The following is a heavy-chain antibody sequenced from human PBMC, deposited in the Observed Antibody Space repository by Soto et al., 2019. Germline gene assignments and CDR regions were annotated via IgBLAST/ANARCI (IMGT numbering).Heavy chain of an antibody. J-gene: IGHJ4*02. V-gene: IGHV3-74*01. CDR2: IDSDGSRI. Sequence: EVQLVESGGGLVQPGESLRLSCAASGFTFSNYWMHWVRQAPGKGLVWVSRIDSDGSRITYADFVKGRFTISRDNAKKTVNLQMNIRTAENPAVFSCVKTSLLVAVATREDFWGQGTLVPFSS. D-gene: IGHD2-15*01. CDR1: GFTFSNYW. CDR3: VKTSLLVAVATREDF.